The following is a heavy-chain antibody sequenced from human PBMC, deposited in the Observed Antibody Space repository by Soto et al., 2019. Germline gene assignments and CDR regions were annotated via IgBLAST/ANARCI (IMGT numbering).Heavy chain of an antibody. J-gene: IGHJ6*02. Sequence: PSETLSLTCAVYGGSFSGYYWSWIRQPPGKGLEWIGEINHSGSTNYNPSLESRVTISVDTSKNQFSLKLSSVTAADTAVYYCATSRSWAYYYGMDVWGQGTTVTVSS. CDR1: GGSFSGYY. V-gene: IGHV4-34*01. CDR2: INHSGST. D-gene: IGHD6-13*01. CDR3: ATSRSWAYYYGMDV.